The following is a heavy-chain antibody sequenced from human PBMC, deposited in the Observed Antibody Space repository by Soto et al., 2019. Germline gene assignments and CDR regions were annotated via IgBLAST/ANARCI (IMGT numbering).Heavy chain of an antibody. Sequence: QVQLVQSGAEVKKPGSSVKVSCKASGGTFTKYALNWVRQAPGQGPEWMGRITPILSIANYAQKFQGRVTITXXEXTXXTYLELSSLRSEDTAVYYCAKATYIYGKFYWYFDLWGRGTLVTVSS. D-gene: IGHD3-16*01. CDR3: AKATYIYGKFYWYFDL. CDR2: ITPILSIA. J-gene: IGHJ2*01. V-gene: IGHV1-69*04. CDR1: GGTFTKYA.